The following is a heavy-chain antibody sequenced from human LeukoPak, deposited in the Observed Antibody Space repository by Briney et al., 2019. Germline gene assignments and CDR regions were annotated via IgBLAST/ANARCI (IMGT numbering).Heavy chain of an antibody. CDR1: GGSISSYY. V-gene: IGHV4-4*07. Sequence: SETLSLTCTVSGGSISSYYWSWIRQPAGKGREWIGRIYTSGSTNYNPSLKSRVTMSVDTSKNQFSLKLSSVTAADTAVYYCARVQWFGDHYYFDYWGQGTLVTVSS. CDR2: IYTSGST. D-gene: IGHD3-10*01. CDR3: ARVQWFGDHYYFDY. J-gene: IGHJ4*02.